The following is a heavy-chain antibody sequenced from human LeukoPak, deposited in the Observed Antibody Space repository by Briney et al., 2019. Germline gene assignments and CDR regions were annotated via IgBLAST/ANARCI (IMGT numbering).Heavy chain of an antibody. CDR3: ARTYYYDSSGYLMSGAFDI. V-gene: IGHV4-39*01. D-gene: IGHD3-22*01. J-gene: IGHJ3*02. Sequence: SETLSLTCTVSGGSISSSSYYWGWIRQPPGKGLEWIGSIYYSGSTYYNPSLKSRVTISVDTSKNQFSLKLSSVTAADTAVYYCARTYYYDSSGYLMSGAFDIWGQGTMVTVSS. CDR2: IYYSGST. CDR1: GGSISSSSYY.